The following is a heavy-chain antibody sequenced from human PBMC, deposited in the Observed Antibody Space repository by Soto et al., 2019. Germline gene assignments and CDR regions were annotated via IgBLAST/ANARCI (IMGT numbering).Heavy chain of an antibody. D-gene: IGHD3-22*01. CDR3: ARDSAYYYDSSGYYYGMDV. CDR1: GFTFSSYG. V-gene: IGHV3-33*01. Sequence: GGSLRLSCAASGFTFSSYGMHWVRQAPGKGLEWVAVIWYDGSNKYYADSVKGRFTISRDNSKNTLYLQMNSLRAEDTAVYYCARDSAYYYDSSGYYYGMDVWGQGTTVTVSS. J-gene: IGHJ6*02. CDR2: IWYDGSNK.